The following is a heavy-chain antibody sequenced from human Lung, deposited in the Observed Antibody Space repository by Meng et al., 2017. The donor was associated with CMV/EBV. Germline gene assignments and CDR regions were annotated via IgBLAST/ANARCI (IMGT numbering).Heavy chain of an antibody. CDR1: GFTFSRNA. CDR2: IRYDGSNK. J-gene: IGHJ6*04. CDR3: AKDRIAVVPKGGLIRPRVDYYYGMDV. D-gene: IGHD6-19*01. Sequence: GGSXRLXCVASGFTFSRNAMHWVRQAPGKGLEWVAFIRYDGSNKYYADSVKGRFTISRDNSKNTVYVQMNSLRAEDTAVYYCAKDRIAVVPKGGLIRPRVDYYYGMDVWGKGNXVTGAS. V-gene: IGHV3-30*02.